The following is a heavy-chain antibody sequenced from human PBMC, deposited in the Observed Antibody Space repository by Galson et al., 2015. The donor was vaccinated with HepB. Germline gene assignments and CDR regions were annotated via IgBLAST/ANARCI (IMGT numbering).Heavy chain of an antibody. CDR3: ARDLLDTAMVSLYGMDV. V-gene: IGHV3-11*06. D-gene: IGHD5-18*01. CDR1: GFTFSDYY. Sequence: SLRLSCAASGFTFSDYYMSWIRQAPGKGLEWVSYISSSSSYTNYADSVKGRFTISRDNAKNSLYLQMNSLRAEDTAVYYCARDLLDTAMVSLYGMDVWGQGTTVTVSS. CDR2: ISSSSSYT. J-gene: IGHJ6*02.